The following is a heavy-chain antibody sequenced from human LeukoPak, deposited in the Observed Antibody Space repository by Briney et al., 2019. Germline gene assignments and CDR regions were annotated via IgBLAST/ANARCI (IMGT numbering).Heavy chain of an antibody. CDR2: IYSDGST. D-gene: IGHD6-19*01. Sequence: GGSLRLSCSASGFTFSNYAMYWVRQAPGKGLEWVSVIYSDGSTYYTDSVKGRFTISRDNSKNTLYLQMNSLRAEDTAVYYCARGGPYSSGWYGGFDFWGQGTLVTVSS. J-gene: IGHJ4*02. CDR3: ARGGPYSSGWYGGFDF. CDR1: GFTFSNYA. V-gene: IGHV3-53*01.